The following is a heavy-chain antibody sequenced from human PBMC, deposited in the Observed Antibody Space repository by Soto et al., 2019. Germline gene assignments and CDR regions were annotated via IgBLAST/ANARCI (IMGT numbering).Heavy chain of an antibody. J-gene: IGHJ5*02. CDR1: GGTFSRYA. CDR2: TIPIFGTA. D-gene: IGHD2-2*01. CDR3: AREGCSSTSCYWWFDP. Sequence: SVKVSCKASGGTFSRYAISWVRQAPGQGLEWMGGTIPIFGTAKYAQQFQGRVTITADESTSTAYMELSSLRSGDKAVYYCAREGCSSTSCYWWFDPWGQGTLVTVSS. V-gene: IGHV1-69*13.